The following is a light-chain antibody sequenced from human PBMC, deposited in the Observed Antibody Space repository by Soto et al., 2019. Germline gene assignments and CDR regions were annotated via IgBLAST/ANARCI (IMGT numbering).Light chain of an antibody. Sequence: SVLTQPRSASGYAGQGVTMSCSGSSSNIGSNTVNWYQQLPGTAPKLLIYSNDERPSGVPDRFSGSKSGTSASLAISGLQSEDEADYYCAAWDDSLSAYVFGTGTKVTAL. J-gene: IGLJ1*01. CDR2: SND. CDR1: SSNIGSNT. CDR3: AAWDDSLSAYV. V-gene: IGLV1-44*01.